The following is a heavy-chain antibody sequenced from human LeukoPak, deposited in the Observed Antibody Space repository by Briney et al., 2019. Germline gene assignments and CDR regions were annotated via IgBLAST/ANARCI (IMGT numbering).Heavy chain of an antibody. D-gene: IGHD6-19*01. CDR3: AREPPAIAVAGTSAFDI. J-gene: IGHJ3*02. CDR2: ISSSSSYI. CDR1: GFTFSSYA. Sequence: GGSLRLSCAASGFTFSSYAMSWVRQAPGKGLEWVSSISSSSSYIYYADSVKGRFTISRDNAKNSLYLQMNSLRAEDTAVYYCAREPPAIAVAGTSAFDIWGQGTMVTVSS. V-gene: IGHV3-21*01.